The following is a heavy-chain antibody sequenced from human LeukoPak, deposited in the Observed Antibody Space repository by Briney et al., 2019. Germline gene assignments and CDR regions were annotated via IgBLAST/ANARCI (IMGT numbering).Heavy chain of an antibody. D-gene: IGHD3-22*01. Sequence: SETLSLTCAVYGGSFSGYYWSWIRRPPGKGLGGIGELNHSGSTNYNSSLKSRVTISVDTSKNQFSLKLSSVTAADTAVYYCARGNYYDSSGYYYDAFDIWGQGTMVTVSS. CDR2: LNHSGST. CDR1: GGSFSGYY. V-gene: IGHV4-34*01. CDR3: ARGNYYDSSGYYYDAFDI. J-gene: IGHJ3*02.